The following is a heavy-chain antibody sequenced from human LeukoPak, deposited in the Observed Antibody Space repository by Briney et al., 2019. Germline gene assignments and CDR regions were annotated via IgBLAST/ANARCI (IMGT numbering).Heavy chain of an antibody. V-gene: IGHV3-21*01. Sequence: AGGSLRLSCAASGFTFSSYSMNWVRQAPGKGLEWVSSISKNSGYIYYADSVKGRFTISRDNAKNSQYLQMNSLRVEDTAVYYCARARRDGNNHVGYWGQGTLVTVSS. CDR1: GFTFSSYS. J-gene: IGHJ4*02. CDR3: ARARRDGNNHVGY. D-gene: IGHD5-24*01. CDR2: ISKNSGYI.